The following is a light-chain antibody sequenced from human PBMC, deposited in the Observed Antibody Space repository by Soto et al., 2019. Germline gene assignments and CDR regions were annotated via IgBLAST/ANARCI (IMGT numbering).Light chain of an antibody. CDR3: GTWDSSLSVGL. CDR2: EVS. V-gene: IGLV2-14*01. J-gene: IGLJ2*01. CDR1: SSDVGGYNY. Sequence: QSVLTQPASVSGSPGQSITISCTGTSSDVGGYNYVSWYQQHPGKAPKLMIYEVSNRPSGVSNRFSGSKSGTSATLDITGLQAGDEADYYCGTWDSSLSVGLFGGGTKLTVL.